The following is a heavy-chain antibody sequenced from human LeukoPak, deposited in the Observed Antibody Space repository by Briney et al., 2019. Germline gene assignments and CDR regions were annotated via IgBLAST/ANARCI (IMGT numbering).Heavy chain of an antibody. Sequence: PGGSLRLSCAASGFTFSSYGMSWVRQAPGKGLEWVSAISGSGGSTYYADSVKGRFTISRDNSKNTLYLQMNSLRAEDTAVYYCARESADYYDSSGSPPDYWGQGTLVTVSS. CDR1: GFTFSSYG. D-gene: IGHD3-22*01. CDR3: ARESADYYDSSGSPPDY. CDR2: ISGSGGST. J-gene: IGHJ4*02. V-gene: IGHV3-23*01.